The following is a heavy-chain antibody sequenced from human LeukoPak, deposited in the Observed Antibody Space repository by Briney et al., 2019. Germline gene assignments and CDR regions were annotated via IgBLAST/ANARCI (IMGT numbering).Heavy chain of an antibody. J-gene: IGHJ4*02. CDR1: GFSFSSLA. CDR2: ISSDSSDI. Sequence: GRSLRLSCVVSGFSFSSLAMNWVRQAPGKVLEWVSSISSDSSDINYVDSVKGRFTISRDNARNSMYLQMNNLRDEDTAVYYCASLPWLVRWIYYWGQGTLVTVSS. D-gene: IGHD6-19*01. CDR3: ASLPWLVRWIYY. V-gene: IGHV3-21*06.